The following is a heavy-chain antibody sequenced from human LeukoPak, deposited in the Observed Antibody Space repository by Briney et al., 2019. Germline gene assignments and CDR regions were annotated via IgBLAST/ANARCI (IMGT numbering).Heavy chain of an antibody. Sequence: SETLSLTCTVSGGSVSSGSSFWSWIRQPPGKGLEWIGYIYYSGSTNYNPSLKSRVTISVDTSKNQFSLKLSSVTAADTAVYYCARDSLTREMATRYDYWGQGTLVTVSS. CDR2: IYYSGST. V-gene: IGHV4-61*01. CDR1: GGSVSSGSSF. J-gene: IGHJ4*02. D-gene: IGHD5-24*01. CDR3: ARDSLTREMATRYDY.